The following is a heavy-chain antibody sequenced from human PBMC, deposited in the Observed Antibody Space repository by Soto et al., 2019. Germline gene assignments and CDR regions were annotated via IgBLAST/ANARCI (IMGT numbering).Heavy chain of an antibody. CDR1: GDSISSPHYY. V-gene: IGHV4-30-4*01. CDR2: IYYTGNN. D-gene: IGHD3-22*01. J-gene: IGHJ4*02. Sequence: PSETLSLTCTVSGDSISSPHYYWTWIRQPPGKGLEWVGYIYYTGNNFYNPALKSRVAMSVDPSTNQFSLKLASVTDADTAVYFCAREPKQNYDSSPWNGGFDAWGPGTVVTVSS. CDR3: AREPKQNYDSSPWNGGFDA.